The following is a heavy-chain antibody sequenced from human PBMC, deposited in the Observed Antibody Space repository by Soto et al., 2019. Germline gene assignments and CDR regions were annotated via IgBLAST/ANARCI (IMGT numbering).Heavy chain of an antibody. D-gene: IGHD3-16*02. J-gene: IGHJ5*02. CDR3: VRGGVWGSYRRNWFDP. V-gene: IGHV1-69*06. CDR1: GGTFSSYA. Sequence: QVQLVQSGAEVKKPGSSVKVSCKASGGTFSSYAISWVRQAPGQGLEWMGGIIPIFGTANYAQKFQGRVTITADKSTSTAYMELSRLRSEDTAVYYCVRGGVWGSYRRNWFDPWGQGTLVTVSS. CDR2: IIPIFGTA.